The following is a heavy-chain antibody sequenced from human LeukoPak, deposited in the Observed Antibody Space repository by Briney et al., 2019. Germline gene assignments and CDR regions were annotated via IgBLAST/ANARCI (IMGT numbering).Heavy chain of an antibody. J-gene: IGHJ2*01. CDR2: IYYSGST. Sequence: SETLSLTCTVSGGSISSSSYYWGWIRQPPGKGLEWIGSIYYSGSTYYNPSLKSRVTISVDTSKNQFSLKLSSVTAADTAVYYCARNSIAKSSSVWYFDLWGRGTLVTVSS. CDR3: ARNSIAKSSSVWYFDL. D-gene: IGHD6-6*01. V-gene: IGHV4-39*01. CDR1: GGSISSSSYY.